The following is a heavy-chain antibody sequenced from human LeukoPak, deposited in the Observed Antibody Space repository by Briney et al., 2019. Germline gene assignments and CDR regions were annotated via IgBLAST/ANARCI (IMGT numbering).Heavy chain of an antibody. V-gene: IGHV4-61*05. Sequence: SETLSLTCTVSGGSISSSSYYWGWIRQPPGKGLEWIGRIYTSGSTNYNPSLKSRVTMSVDTSKNQFSLKLSSVTAADTAVYYCARRYSNYFFDYWGQGTLVTVSS. CDR1: GGSISSSSYY. CDR3: ARRYSNYFFDY. J-gene: IGHJ4*02. CDR2: IYTSGST. D-gene: IGHD4-11*01.